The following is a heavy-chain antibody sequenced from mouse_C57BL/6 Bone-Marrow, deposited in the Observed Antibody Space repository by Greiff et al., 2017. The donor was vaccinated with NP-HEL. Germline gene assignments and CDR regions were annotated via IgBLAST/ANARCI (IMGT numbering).Heavy chain of an antibody. J-gene: IGHJ4*01. Sequence: DVQLQESGGGLVQPGGSLKLSCAASGFTFSDYYMYWVRQTPEKRLEWVAYISNGGGSTYYPDTVKGRFTISRDNAKNTLYLQMSRLKSEDTAMYYCARQVGYYYGSTYYYAMDYWGQGTSVTVSS. V-gene: IGHV5-12*01. D-gene: IGHD1-1*01. CDR1: GFTFSDYY. CDR3: ARQVGYYYGSTYYYAMDY. CDR2: ISNGGGST.